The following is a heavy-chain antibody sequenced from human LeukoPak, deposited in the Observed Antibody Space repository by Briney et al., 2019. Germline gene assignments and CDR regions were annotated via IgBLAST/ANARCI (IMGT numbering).Heavy chain of an antibody. CDR3: ARGQGTVTTH. J-gene: IGHJ4*02. CDR2: INHSGST. CDR1: GGSFSGYY. Sequence: SETLSLTCAVYGGSFSGYYWSWIRQPPGKGLEWIGEINHSGSTNYNPSLKNRVTISVDTSKNQFSLKLSSVTAADTAVYYCARGQGTVTTHWGQGTLVTVSS. V-gene: IGHV4-34*01. D-gene: IGHD4-17*01.